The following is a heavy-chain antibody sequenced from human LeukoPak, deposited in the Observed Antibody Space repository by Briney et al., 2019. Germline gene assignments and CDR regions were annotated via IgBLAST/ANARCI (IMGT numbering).Heavy chain of an antibody. Sequence: PGGSLRLSCAASGFTFSSYWMSWVRQAPGKGLEWVANIKQDGSEKYYVNSVKGRFTISRDNAKNSLYLQMNSLRAEDTAVYYCAREGLLWFGESTYYMDVWGKGTTVTISS. CDR1: GFTFSSYW. V-gene: IGHV3-7*01. CDR2: IKQDGSEK. J-gene: IGHJ6*03. D-gene: IGHD3-10*01. CDR3: AREGLLWFGESTYYMDV.